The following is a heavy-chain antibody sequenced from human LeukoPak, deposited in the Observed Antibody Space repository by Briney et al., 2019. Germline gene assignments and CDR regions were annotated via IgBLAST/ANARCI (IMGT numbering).Heavy chain of an antibody. J-gene: IGHJ5*02. CDR1: GGSFNSFF. V-gene: IGHV4-4*09. CDR2: IYTSGNT. D-gene: IGHD3-10*01. CDR3: ARRGTWFDP. Sequence: PSETLSLTCTVSGGSFNSFFWSWIRQPPGKGLEWIGYIYTSGNTYYSPSLKSRVTISLDTSKNQFSLKLISVTAPDTAVYYCARRGTWFDPWGQGTLVTVSS.